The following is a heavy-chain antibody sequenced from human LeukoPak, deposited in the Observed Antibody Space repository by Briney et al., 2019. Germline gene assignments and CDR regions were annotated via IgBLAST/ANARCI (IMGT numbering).Heavy chain of an antibody. V-gene: IGHV3-30*18. CDR3: AKPRSSGYYPDAFDI. D-gene: IGHD3-22*01. CDR2: ISYDGSNK. CDR1: GFTFSSYW. Sequence: GGSLRLSCAASGFTFSSYWMSWVRQAPGKGLEWVAVISYDGSNKYYADSVKGRFTISRDNSKNTLYLQMNSLRAEDTAVYYCAKPRSSGYYPDAFDIWGQGTMVTVSS. J-gene: IGHJ3*02.